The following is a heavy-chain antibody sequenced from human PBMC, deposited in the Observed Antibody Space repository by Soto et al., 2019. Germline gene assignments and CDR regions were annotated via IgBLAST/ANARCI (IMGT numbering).Heavy chain of an antibody. CDR1: GGSFTYT. CDR2: IIPIFGTT. J-gene: IGHJ6*02. V-gene: IGHV1-69*01. Sequence: QMHLVQSGAEVKKPGSSVKVSCKASGGSFTYTLSWVRQAPGQGLEWMGGIIPIFGTTNYAQKFQDRVTITADESTKTAYMELKTLRSQDTAVYYCARLHSHGTYGMDVWGQGTKVTFSS. D-gene: IGHD5-18*01. CDR3: ARLHSHGTYGMDV.